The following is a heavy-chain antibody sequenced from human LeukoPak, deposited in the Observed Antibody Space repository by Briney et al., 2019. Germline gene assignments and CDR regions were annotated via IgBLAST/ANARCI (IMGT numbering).Heavy chain of an antibody. CDR3: ARDGHDFWSGYYDY. CDR1: GLTFSTSG. CDR2: IGPTGSDR. Sequence: GGSLRLSCTASGLTFSTSGFNWVRQAPGKGLEWVASIGPTGSDRYHADSIKGRFTISRDNANNFLYLQMNSLRAEDTAVYYCARDGHDFWSGYYDYWGQGTLVTVSS. D-gene: IGHD3-3*01. J-gene: IGHJ4*02. V-gene: IGHV3-21*06.